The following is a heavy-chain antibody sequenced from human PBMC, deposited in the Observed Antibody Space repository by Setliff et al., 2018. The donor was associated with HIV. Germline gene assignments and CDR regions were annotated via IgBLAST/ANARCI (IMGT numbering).Heavy chain of an antibody. CDR3: AKPLTQWGVSPYHYAVDV. Sequence: GGSLRLSCAAPGFAFDNYCMTWVRQAPGKGLELVSAIGGSTGSTYYADSVKGRFTISTDNSKNTLYLQMNSLRAEDTAVYYCAKPLTQWGVSPYHYAVDVWGQGTTVTVSS. CDR2: IGGSTGST. CDR1: GFAFDNYC. V-gene: IGHV3-23*01. D-gene: IGHD1-26*01. J-gene: IGHJ6*02.